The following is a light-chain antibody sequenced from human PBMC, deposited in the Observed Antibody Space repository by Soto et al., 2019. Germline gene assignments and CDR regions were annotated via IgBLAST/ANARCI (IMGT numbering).Light chain of an antibody. CDR3: QHYDNWPPWT. CDR1: QSVSSN. V-gene: IGKV3-15*01. Sequence: EIVMTQSPAILSVSPGERATLSCRASQSVSSNVAWYQQKPGQVPRLLIYDASTRATGIPARFSGSGSGTEFTLIISSLQSEDFAVYYCQHYDNWPPWTFGQGTKVEIK. CDR2: DAS. J-gene: IGKJ1*01.